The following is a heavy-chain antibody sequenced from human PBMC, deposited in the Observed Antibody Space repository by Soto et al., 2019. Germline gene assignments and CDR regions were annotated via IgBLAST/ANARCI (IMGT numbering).Heavy chain of an antibody. Sequence: QVQLVQSGAEVKNPGASVKVSCKASGYSFTSYDINWVRQATGQALEWLGWMNPNSGSTGYAQNFQGRVSMTRDTAIHTASLELSNPPFHDSAFYYCTSGFGEYASRAFETWGRVTTFNSSS. CDR1: GYSFTSYD. V-gene: IGHV1-8*01. CDR3: TSGFGEYASRAFET. D-gene: IGHD3-10*01. J-gene: IGHJ3*02. CDR2: MNPNSGST.